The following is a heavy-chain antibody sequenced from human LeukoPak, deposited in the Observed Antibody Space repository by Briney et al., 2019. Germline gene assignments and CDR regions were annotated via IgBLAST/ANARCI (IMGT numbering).Heavy chain of an antibody. CDR3: AREDIVVVPAAMHPPSFDY. CDR2: INPSGGST. J-gene: IGHJ4*02. CDR1: GYTFASYY. D-gene: IGHD2-2*01. Sequence: ASVKVSCKASGYTFASYYMHWVRQAPGQGFEWMVIINPSGGSTSYAQKFQGRVTMTRDMSTSTVYMELSSLRSEDTAVYYCAREDIVVVPAAMHPPSFDYWGQGTLVTVSS. V-gene: IGHV1-46*01.